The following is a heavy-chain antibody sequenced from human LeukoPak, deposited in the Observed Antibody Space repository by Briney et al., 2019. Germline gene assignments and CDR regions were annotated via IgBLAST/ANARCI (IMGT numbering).Heavy chain of an antibody. Sequence: GRSLRLSCAASGFTFSSYGMHWVRQAPGKGLEWVAVISYDGSNKYYADSVKGRLTISRDNSKNTLYLQMNSLRAEDTAVYYCAKDRGYSYAFDYWGQGTLVTVSS. CDR1: GFTFSSYG. CDR2: ISYDGSNK. V-gene: IGHV3-30*18. J-gene: IGHJ4*02. CDR3: AKDRGYSYAFDY. D-gene: IGHD5-18*01.